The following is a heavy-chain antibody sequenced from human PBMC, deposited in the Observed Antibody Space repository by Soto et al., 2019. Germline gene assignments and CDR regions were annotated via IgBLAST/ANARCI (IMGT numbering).Heavy chain of an antibody. Sequence: EVQLVESGGGLIQPGGSLRLSCAASGFTVSSNYMSWVRQAPGKGLEWVSVIYSGGSTYYADSVKGRFTISRDNSKNTLFLQMNSLRAEDTAVYYCARDLFSLTLPRGSYDANDAFDIWGQGTMVTVSS. D-gene: IGHD1-26*01. V-gene: IGHV3-53*01. J-gene: IGHJ3*02. CDR3: ARDLFSLTLPRGSYDANDAFDI. CDR2: IYSGGST. CDR1: GFTVSSNY.